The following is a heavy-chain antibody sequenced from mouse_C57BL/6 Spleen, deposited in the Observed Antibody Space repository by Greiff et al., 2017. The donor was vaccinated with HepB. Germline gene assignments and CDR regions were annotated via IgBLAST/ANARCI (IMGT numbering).Heavy chain of an antibody. V-gene: IGHV5-6*01. Sequence: EVQLVESGGDLVKPGGSLKLSCAASGFTFSSYGMSWVRQTPDKRLEWVATISSGGSYTYYPDSVKGRFTISRDNAKNTLYLQMSSLKSEDTAMYYCARDTTVVNYFDYWGQGTTLTVSS. CDR1: GFTFSSYG. J-gene: IGHJ2*01. CDR3: ARDTTVVNYFDY. D-gene: IGHD1-1*01. CDR2: ISSGGSYT.